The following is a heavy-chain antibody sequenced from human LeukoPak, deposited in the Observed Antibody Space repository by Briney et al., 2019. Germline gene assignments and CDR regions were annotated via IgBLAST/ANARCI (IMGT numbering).Heavy chain of an antibody. CDR3: ARVTRELLNFDY. J-gene: IGHJ4*02. Sequence: SETLSLTCTVSGDSISSSSYYWGWIRQPPGKGLEWIGYIYYSGSTNYNPSLKSRVTISVDTSKNQFSLKLSSVTAADTVVYYCARVTRELLNFDYWGQGTLVTVSS. D-gene: IGHD1-26*01. V-gene: IGHV4-61*05. CDR2: IYYSGST. CDR1: GDSISSSSYY.